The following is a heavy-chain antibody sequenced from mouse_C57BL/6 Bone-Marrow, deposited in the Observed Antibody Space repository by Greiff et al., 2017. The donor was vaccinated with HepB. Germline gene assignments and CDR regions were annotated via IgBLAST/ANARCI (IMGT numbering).Heavy chain of an antibody. CDR3: ARWGLLRAMDY. V-gene: IGHV1-54*01. CDR2: INPGSGGT. Sequence: QVQLKQSGAELVRPGTSVKVSCKASGYAFTNYLIEWVKQRPGQGLEWIGVINPGSGGTNYNEKFKGKATLTADKSSSTAYMQLSSLTSEDSEVYFCARWGLLRAMDYWGQGTSVTVSS. D-gene: IGHD2-3*01. CDR1: GYAFTNYL. J-gene: IGHJ4*01.